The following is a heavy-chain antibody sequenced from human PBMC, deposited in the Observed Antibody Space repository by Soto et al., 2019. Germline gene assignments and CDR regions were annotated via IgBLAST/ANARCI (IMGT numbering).Heavy chain of an antibody. CDR2: IRSKANSYAT. V-gene: IGHV3-73*01. D-gene: IGHD4-17*01. CDR1: GFTFSGSA. J-gene: IGHJ5*02. CDR3: TSHDYGDYYNWFDP. Sequence: EVQLVESGGGLVQPGGSLKLSCAASGFTFSGSAMHWVRQASGQGLEWVGSIRSKANSYATAYAASVKGRFTISGDDSKNTAYRQMNSLKTEDTAVYYCTSHDYGDYYNWFDPWGQGNLVTGSS.